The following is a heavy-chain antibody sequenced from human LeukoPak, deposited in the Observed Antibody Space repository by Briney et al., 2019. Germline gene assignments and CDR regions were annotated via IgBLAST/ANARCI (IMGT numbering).Heavy chain of an antibody. CDR2: VKEDGSEE. J-gene: IGHJ4*02. Sequence: PGGSLRLSCAASGFTFSSHSMSWVRQAPGKGLEWVANVKEDGSEENYVDSVKGRFTISRDIAVKSLYLQMNSLRAEDTAVYFCARLLHYERSVYRPVDCWGQGTLAAVSS. CDR1: GFTFSSHS. V-gene: IGHV3-7*01. CDR3: ARLLHYERSVYRPVDC. D-gene: IGHD5/OR15-5a*01.